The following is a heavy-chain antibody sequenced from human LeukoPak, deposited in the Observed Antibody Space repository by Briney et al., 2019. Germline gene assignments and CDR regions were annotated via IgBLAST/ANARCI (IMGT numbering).Heavy chain of an antibody. J-gene: IGHJ4*02. V-gene: IGHV4-39*07. D-gene: IGHD3-22*01. CDR3: ARDLNYYDGSGYYPRYYFDY. Sequence: PSETLSLTCTVSGGSISSSSYYWGWIRQPPGEGLEWIGNIYYSGSTYYNPSLKSRVTISVDTSKNQFSLKLSSVTAADTAVYYCARDLNYYDGSGYYPRYYFDYWGQGTLVTVSS. CDR1: GGSISSSSYY. CDR2: IYYSGST.